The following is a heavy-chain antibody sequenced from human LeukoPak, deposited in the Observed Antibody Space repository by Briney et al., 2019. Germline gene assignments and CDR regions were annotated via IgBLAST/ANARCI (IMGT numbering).Heavy chain of an antibody. J-gene: IGHJ4*02. CDR2: ISSDGSST. Sequence: GGSLRLSCAASGFTFSSYWMHWVRQAPGKGLVWVSRISSDGSSTTYADSVKGRFTISRDNAKNTLYLQMNSLRAEDTALYYCARVAEYSNAGMRYWGQGTLVTVSS. CDR1: GFTFSSYW. D-gene: IGHD6-6*01. CDR3: ARVAEYSNAGMRY. V-gene: IGHV3-74*01.